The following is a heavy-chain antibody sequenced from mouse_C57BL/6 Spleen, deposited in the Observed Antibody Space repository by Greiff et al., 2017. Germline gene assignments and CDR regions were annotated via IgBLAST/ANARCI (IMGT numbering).Heavy chain of an antibody. Sequence: VQLQQSGAELVKPGASVKLSCTASGFNIKDYYMHWVKQRTEQGLEWIGRIDPEDGETKYAPKFPGKATITADTSSNTAYLQLSSLTSEDTAVYYCASYYYGSSLLDYWGQGTTLTVSS. CDR2: IDPEDGET. V-gene: IGHV14-2*01. CDR1: GFNIKDYY. D-gene: IGHD1-1*01. J-gene: IGHJ2*01. CDR3: ASYYYGSSLLDY.